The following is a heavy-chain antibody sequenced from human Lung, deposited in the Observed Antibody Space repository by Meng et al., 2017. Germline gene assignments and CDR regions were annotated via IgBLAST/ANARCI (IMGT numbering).Heavy chain of an antibody. CDR3: ARGPTTMAHDFDY. CDR1: GGSFSDYY. D-gene: IGHD4-11*01. Sequence: QGHLQQWVAGLLKPSETLSLTCVVAGGSFSDYYWSWIRQPPGKGLEWIGEINHSGSTNYNPSLESRATISVDTSQNNLSLKLSSVTAADSAVYYCARGPTTMAHDFDYWGQGTLVTVSS. CDR2: INHSGST. V-gene: IGHV4-34*01. J-gene: IGHJ4*02.